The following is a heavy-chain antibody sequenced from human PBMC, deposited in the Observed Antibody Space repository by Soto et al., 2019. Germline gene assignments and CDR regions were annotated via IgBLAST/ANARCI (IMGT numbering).Heavy chain of an antibody. CDR1: GGTFSSYA. CDR2: IILIFGTA. Sequence: SVKVSCKASGGTFSSYAISWVRQAPGQGLEWMGGIILIFGTANYAQKFQGRVTITADESTSTAYMELSSLRSEDTAVYYCAHAWVIGGAFDIWGQGTMVTVSS. CDR3: AHAWVIGGAFDI. J-gene: IGHJ3*02. D-gene: IGHD3-16*02. V-gene: IGHV1-69*13.